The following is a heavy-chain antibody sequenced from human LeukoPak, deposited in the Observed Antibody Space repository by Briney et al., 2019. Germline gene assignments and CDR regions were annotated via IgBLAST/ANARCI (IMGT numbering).Heavy chain of an antibody. D-gene: IGHD5-12*01. CDR2: IIPILGIA. V-gene: IGHV1-69*04. J-gene: IGHJ4*02. CDR1: GGTFSSYA. Sequence: GASVKVSCKASGGTFSSYAISWVRQAPGQGLEWMGRIIPILGIANYAQKFQGRVTITADKSTSTAYVELSSLRSEDTAVYYCAMFFSGYDWGPLGYWGQGTLVTVSS. CDR3: AMFFSGYDWGPLGY.